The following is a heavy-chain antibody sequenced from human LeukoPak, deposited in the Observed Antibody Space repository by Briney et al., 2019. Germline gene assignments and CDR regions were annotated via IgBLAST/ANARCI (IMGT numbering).Heavy chain of an antibody. CDR1: GGSISSYY. CDR2: IYYSGST. CDR3: ARDGSGSYLAYGMDV. Sequence: SETLSLTCTVSGGSISSYYWSWIRQPPGKGLEWIGYIYYSGSTNYNPSLKSRVTISVDTSKNQFSLKLSSVTAADTAVYYCARDGSGSYLAYGMDVWGQGTTVTVSS. V-gene: IGHV4-59*01. J-gene: IGHJ6*02. D-gene: IGHD3-10*01.